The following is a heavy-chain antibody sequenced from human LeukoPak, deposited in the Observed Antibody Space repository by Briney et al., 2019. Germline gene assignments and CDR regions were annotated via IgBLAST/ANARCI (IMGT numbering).Heavy chain of an antibody. CDR3: AKRGIVVRAVIIIGFHKEAYYFDY. CDR2: IKGDGSVQ. Sequence: GGSLRLSCTASGFPFSGYYISWVRQAPGTGLEWLANIKGDGSVQDYVDSVKGRFIISRDTSKNTVYLQMNSLRVEDTAVYFCAKRGIVVRAVIIIGFHKEAYYFDYWGRGILVTVSS. D-gene: IGHD3-10*01. J-gene: IGHJ4*02. V-gene: IGHV3-7*03. CDR1: GFPFSGYY.